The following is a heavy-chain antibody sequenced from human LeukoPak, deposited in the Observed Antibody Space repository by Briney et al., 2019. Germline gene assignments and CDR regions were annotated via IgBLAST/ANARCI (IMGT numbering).Heavy chain of an antibody. CDR2: INHSGST. V-gene: IGHV4-34*01. CDR1: GGSFSGYY. Sequence: SETLSLTCAVYGGSFSGYYWNWIRQPPGKGLEWIGEINHSGSTNYISSLKSRVTVSIDTSKNQFSLKMSSVTAADTAVYYCARGLMGAGSSGAFDLWGQGTLVTVSS. D-gene: IGHD1-26*01. J-gene: IGHJ3*01. CDR3: ARGLMGAGSSGAFDL.